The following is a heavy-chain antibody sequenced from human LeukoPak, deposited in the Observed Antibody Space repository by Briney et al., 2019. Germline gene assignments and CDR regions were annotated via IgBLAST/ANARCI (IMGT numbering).Heavy chain of an antibody. CDR2: ISSSASAI. V-gene: IGHV3-11*04. J-gene: IGHJ4*02. CDR1: GFTFNNYY. Sequence: GGSLRLSCAASGFTFNNYYMSWIRQAPGKGLEWVSYISSSASAIYYADSVKGRFTISRDNAKNSLYLQMNSLRAEDTAVYYCARGSHYSNSPPTGFGSWGQGTLVTVSS. CDR3: ARGSHYSNSPPTGFGS. D-gene: IGHD4-11*01.